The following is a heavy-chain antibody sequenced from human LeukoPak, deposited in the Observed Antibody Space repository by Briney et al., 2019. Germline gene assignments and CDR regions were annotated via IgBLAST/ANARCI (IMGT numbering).Heavy chain of an antibody. Sequence: SETLSLTCTVSGGSISSGTYFWGWIRQPPGNGLEWIGSVSYSGGTYYNPSLRSRVTISRDTSKNQFSLNLNSVTAADTAVYYCARVHPTVTRRSYYYYYMDVWGKGTTVTVSS. V-gene: IGHV4-39*07. D-gene: IGHD4-17*01. CDR3: ARVHPTVTRRSYYYYYMDV. J-gene: IGHJ6*03. CDR1: GGSISSGTYF. CDR2: VSYSGGT.